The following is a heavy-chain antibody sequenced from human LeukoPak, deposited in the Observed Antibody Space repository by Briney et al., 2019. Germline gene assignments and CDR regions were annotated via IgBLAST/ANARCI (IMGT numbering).Heavy chain of an antibody. J-gene: IGHJ3*02. D-gene: IGHD5-18*01. V-gene: IGHV3-33*08. CDR2: IWYDGSNK. CDR1: GFTFSSYW. Sequence: GGSLRLSCAASGFTFSSYWMNWARQAPGKGLEWVAVIWYDGSNKYYADSVKGRFTIPRDNSKNTLYLQMNSLRAEDTAVYYCARDPDTAHAFDIWGQGTMVTVSS. CDR3: ARDPDTAHAFDI.